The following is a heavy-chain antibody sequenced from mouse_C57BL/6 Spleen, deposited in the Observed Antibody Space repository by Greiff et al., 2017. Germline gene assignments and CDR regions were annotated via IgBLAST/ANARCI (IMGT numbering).Heavy chain of an antibody. CDR3: TRGTY. CDR1: GFTFSNYW. CDR2: IRLKSDNYAT. Sequence: EVKVEESGGGLVQPGGSMKLSCVASGFTFSNYWMNWVRPSPEKGLEWVAQIRLKSDNYATHYAESVKGRFTISRDDSKSSVYLQMNNLRAEDTGIYYCTRGTYWGQGTLVTVSA. J-gene: IGHJ3*01. V-gene: IGHV6-3*01.